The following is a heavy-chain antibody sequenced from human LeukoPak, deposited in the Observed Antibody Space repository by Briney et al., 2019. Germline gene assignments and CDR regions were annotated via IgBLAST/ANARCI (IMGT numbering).Heavy chain of an antibody. Sequence: GGSLRLSCAAFGFTFSSYWIHWVRQAPGKGPVWVSRINSDGTSTTYADSVKGRFTISRDSAKNKVYLQMNSLRAEDTAVYYCVRGGGADRPYGLDVWGQGTTVTVSS. CDR2: INSDGTST. CDR3: VRGGGADRPYGLDV. D-gene: IGHD6-6*01. J-gene: IGHJ6*02. V-gene: IGHV3-74*01. CDR1: GFTFSSYW.